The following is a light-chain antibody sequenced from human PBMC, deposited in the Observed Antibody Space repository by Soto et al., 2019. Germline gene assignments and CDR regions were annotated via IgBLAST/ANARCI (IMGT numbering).Light chain of an antibody. Sequence: EIVVTQSPATLSVSPGERVTLSCRASQSVSSSLAWYQQRPGQAPRLLIYGASSRDTGIPDRFSGSGSGTDFTLTISRLEPEDFAVYYCQQYGGSMTFGQGTKVEIQ. CDR1: QSVSSS. J-gene: IGKJ1*01. CDR3: QQYGGSMT. V-gene: IGKV3-20*01. CDR2: GAS.